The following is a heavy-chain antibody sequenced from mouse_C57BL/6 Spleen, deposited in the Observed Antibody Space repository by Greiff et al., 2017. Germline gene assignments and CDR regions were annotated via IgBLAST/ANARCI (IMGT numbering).Heavy chain of an antibody. CDR1: GYAFRSYW. CDR2: IYPGDGDT. Sequence: QVQLQQSGAELVKPGASVKISCKASGYAFRSYWMNWVKQRPGKGLEWIGQIYPGDGDTNYNGKFKGKATLTADKSSSTAYMQLSSLTSEDSAVYFCARSGNPGYFDYWGQGTTLTVSS. CDR3: ARSGNPGYFDY. D-gene: IGHD3-1*01. J-gene: IGHJ2*01. V-gene: IGHV1-80*01.